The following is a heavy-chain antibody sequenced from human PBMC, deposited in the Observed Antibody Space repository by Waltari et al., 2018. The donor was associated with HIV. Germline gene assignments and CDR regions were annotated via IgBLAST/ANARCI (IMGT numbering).Heavy chain of an antibody. J-gene: IGHJ6*02. CDR1: GGSFSGYY. CDR2: INHSGST. D-gene: IGHD5-12*01. Sequence: QVQLQQWGAGLLKPSETLSLTCAVYGGSFSGYYWSWIRQPPGKGLGWSGEINHSGSTNYNPSLKSRVTISVDTSKNQFSLKLSSVTAADTAVYYCARGGTGAIDIGYYYYGMDVWGQGTTVTVSS. CDR3: ARGGTGAIDIGYYYYGMDV. V-gene: IGHV4-34*01.